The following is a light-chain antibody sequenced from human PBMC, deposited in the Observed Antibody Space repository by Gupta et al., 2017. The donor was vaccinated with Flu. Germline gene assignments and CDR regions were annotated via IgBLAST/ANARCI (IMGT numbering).Light chain of an antibody. Sequence: QSALTQPRSVSGSPGQSVTISCTGTSSDVGGYNYVSWYQQHPGKAPKLMIYDVTERPSGVPDRFSASKSDNTASLTISGLQAEDEADYYCCSYAGSNTLFFDGGTKVTVL. CDR3: CSYAGSNTLF. CDR1: SSDVGGYNY. J-gene: IGLJ2*01. V-gene: IGLV2-11*01. CDR2: DVT.